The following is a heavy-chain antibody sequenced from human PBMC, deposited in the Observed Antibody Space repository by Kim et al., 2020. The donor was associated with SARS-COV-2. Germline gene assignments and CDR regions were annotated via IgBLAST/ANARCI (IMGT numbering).Heavy chain of an antibody. D-gene: IGHD1-26*01. CDR1: GFTFSRYW. CDR2: INSDGRNT. V-gene: IGHV3-74*01. Sequence: GGSLRLSCAASGFTFSRYWMHWVRQAPGKGLVWVSRINSDGRNTSYADSVKGRLTISRDNAKNTLYLQMNSLRAEDTAVYYCARDPSGRVADYWGQGTLVTVSS. CDR3: ARDPSGRVADY. J-gene: IGHJ4*02.